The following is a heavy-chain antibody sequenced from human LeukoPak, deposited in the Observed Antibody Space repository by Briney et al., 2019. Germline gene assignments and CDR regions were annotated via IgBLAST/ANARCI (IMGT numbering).Heavy chain of an antibody. V-gene: IGHV1-8*01. CDR3: ARHSRDGYNFDY. D-gene: IGHD5-24*01. J-gene: IGHJ4*02. CDR2: MNPNSGNT. CDR1: GYTFTSYD. Sequence: ASVKVSCKASGYTFTSYDINWVRQATGQGLEWMGWMNPNSGNTGYAQKFQGRVTMTRNTSISTVYMELSSLRSEDTAVYYCARHSRDGYNFDYWGQGTLVTVSS.